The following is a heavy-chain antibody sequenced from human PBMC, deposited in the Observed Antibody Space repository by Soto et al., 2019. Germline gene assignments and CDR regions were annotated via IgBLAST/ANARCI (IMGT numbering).Heavy chain of an antibody. Sequence: QVQLVESGGGLVKPGGSLRLSCAASGFSFSGYMSWIRQAPGKGLEWISYISPTGTTINYADSVKGRFTISRDNAKNSLYLQMDSLRAEDTAFYYCAREGGSWRFDYWGQGALVTVSS. CDR3: AREGGSWRFDY. CDR2: ISPTGTTI. V-gene: IGHV3-11*01. CDR1: GFSFSGY. J-gene: IGHJ4*02. D-gene: IGHD1-26*01.